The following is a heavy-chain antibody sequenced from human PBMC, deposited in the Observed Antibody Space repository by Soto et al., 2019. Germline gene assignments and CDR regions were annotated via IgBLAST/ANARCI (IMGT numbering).Heavy chain of an antibody. CDR1: GGTFSSYA. Sequence: SVKVSCKASGGTFSSYAISWVRQAPGQGLEWMGGIIPIFGTANYAQKFQGRVTITADESTSTAYMELSSLRSEDTAVYYCANYYYDSSGYPSDAFDIWGQGTMVTVSS. D-gene: IGHD3-22*01. J-gene: IGHJ3*02. CDR3: ANYYYDSSGYPSDAFDI. CDR2: IIPIFGTA. V-gene: IGHV1-69*13.